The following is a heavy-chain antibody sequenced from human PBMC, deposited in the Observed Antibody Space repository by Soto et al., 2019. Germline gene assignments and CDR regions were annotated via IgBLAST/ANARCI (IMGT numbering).Heavy chain of an antibody. V-gene: IGHV3-7*03. D-gene: IGHD2-21*02. Sequence: EVQLVESGGGLVQPGGSLRLSCVASGFTFSNYWMGWVRQAPGKGLEWVANIRQDGGDKRDLDSVKGRFTISRDNAQNSLYLQMNSLRAEDTAVYYCARIDCGGNCYSRSSDFDIWGRGTLVTVSS. CDR3: ARIDCGGNCYSRSSDFDI. CDR1: GFTFSNYW. CDR2: IRQDGGDK. J-gene: IGHJ2*01.